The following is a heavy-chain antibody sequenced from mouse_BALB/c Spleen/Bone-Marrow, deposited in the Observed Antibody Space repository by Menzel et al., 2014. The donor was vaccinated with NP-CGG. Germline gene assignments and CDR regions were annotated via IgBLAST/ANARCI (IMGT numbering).Heavy chain of an antibody. D-gene: IGHD2-4*01. J-gene: IGHJ3*01. Sequence: EVKLLESGPGLVXPSQSLSLSCSVTGYSITSDSYWNWIRQFPGNKLEWMGYISYDGSNNYNPSLKNRISITRDTSKNQFFLKLNSVTTEDTATYYCASYDYAQGGFAYWSQGTLVTISA. CDR3: ASYDYAQGGFAY. CDR1: GYSITSDSY. V-gene: IGHV3-6*02. CDR2: ISYDGSN.